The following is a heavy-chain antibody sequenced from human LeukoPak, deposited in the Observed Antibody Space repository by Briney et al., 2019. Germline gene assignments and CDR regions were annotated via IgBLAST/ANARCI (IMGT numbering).Heavy chain of an antibody. J-gene: IGHJ3*02. CDR2: ISSSSSYI. CDR1: GFTFSSYS. D-gene: IGHD3-22*01. CDR3: AKDLYYYDSSGYNSDAFDI. Sequence: PGGSLRLSCAASGFTFSSYSMNWVRQAPGKGLEWVSSISSSSSYIYYADSVKGRFTISRDNSKDTLYLQMNSLRAEDTAVYYCAKDLYYYDSSGYNSDAFDIWGQGTMVTVSS. V-gene: IGHV3-21*04.